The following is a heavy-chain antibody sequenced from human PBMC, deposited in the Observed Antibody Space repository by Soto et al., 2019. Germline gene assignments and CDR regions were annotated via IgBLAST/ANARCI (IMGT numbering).Heavy chain of an antibody. CDR1: GGSISSSNW. CDR3: ARSAPITMVRGVKSYYYYGMDV. CDR2: IYHSGST. J-gene: IGHJ6*02. Sequence: SETLSLTCAVSGGSISSSNWWSWVRQPPGKGLEWIGEIYHSGSTNYNPSLKSRVTISVDKSKNQFSLKLSSVTAADTAVYYCARSAPITMVRGVKSYYYYGMDVWGQGTTLTVSS. D-gene: IGHD3-10*01. V-gene: IGHV4-4*02.